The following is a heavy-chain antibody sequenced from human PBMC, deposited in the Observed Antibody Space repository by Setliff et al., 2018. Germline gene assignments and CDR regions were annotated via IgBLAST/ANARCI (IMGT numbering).Heavy chain of an antibody. Sequence: GASVKVSCKASGFTFTTSAVQWVRQARGQRLEWIGWIVVGSGNTNYAQKFQERVTITRDRSTSTAYMELSSLRSEDTAMYYCATAGRLARADNWGQGTLVTASS. CDR2: IVVGSGNT. D-gene: IGHD6-19*01. CDR1: GFTFTTSA. J-gene: IGHJ4*02. V-gene: IGHV1-58*01. CDR3: ATAGRLARADN.